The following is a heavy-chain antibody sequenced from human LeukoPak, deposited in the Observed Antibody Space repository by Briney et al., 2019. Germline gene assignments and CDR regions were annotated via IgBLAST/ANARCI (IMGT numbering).Heavy chain of an antibody. V-gene: IGHV4-38-2*02. D-gene: IGHD6-19*01. Sequence: SETLSLTCSVSGYSISTDSYWGWIRQPPGKGLEWIGSIYHSGHTYYNPSLKSRVTISVDTANNQFSLKLISVTAADTAIYYCASNPVAVAGTTDYWGQGTLVTISS. CDR2: IYHSGHT. CDR1: GYSISTDSY. J-gene: IGHJ4*02. CDR3: ASNPVAVAGTTDY.